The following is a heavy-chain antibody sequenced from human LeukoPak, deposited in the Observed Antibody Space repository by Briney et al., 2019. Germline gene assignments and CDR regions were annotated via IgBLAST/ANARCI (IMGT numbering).Heavy chain of an antibody. D-gene: IGHD2-2*01. V-gene: IGHV5-10-1*01. Sequence: GESLQISCKGSGYSFTSYWISWVRQMPGKGLEWMGRIDPSDSYTNYSPSFQGHVTISADKSISTAYLQWSGLKASDTAMYYCARLTVVVPAAHYYYYGMDVWGKGTTVTVSS. CDR2: IDPSDSYT. J-gene: IGHJ6*04. CDR1: GYSFTSYW. CDR3: ARLTVVVPAAHYYYYGMDV.